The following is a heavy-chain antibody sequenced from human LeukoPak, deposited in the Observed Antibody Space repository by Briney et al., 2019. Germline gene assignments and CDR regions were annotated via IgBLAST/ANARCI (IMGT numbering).Heavy chain of an antibody. CDR1: GFTFSSYG. J-gene: IGHJ4*02. CDR3: AKEDTGYDFDY. Sequence: GGSLRLSCAVSGFTFSSYGIHWVRQAPGKGLEWVAVISDDGDRKYYAGSVKGRFTISRDNSRDTLYLQMSSLRAEDTAVYYCAKEDTGYDFDYWGQGTLVTVSS. V-gene: IGHV3-30*18. D-gene: IGHD3-9*01. CDR2: ISDDGDRK.